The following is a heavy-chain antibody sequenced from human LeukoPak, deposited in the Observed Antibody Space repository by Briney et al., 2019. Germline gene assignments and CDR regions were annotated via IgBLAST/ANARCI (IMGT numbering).Heavy chain of an antibody. V-gene: IGHV5-51*01. J-gene: IGHJ3*02. CDR1: GYSFTSYW. D-gene: IGHD2-21*02. CDR3: ATGPVVTAALSLDPDAFDI. Sequence: GESLKISCKGSGYSFTSYWIGWVRQMPGKGLEWMGIIYPGDSDTRYSPSFQDQVTISADKSISTAYLQWSSLKASDTAMYYCATGPVVTAALSLDPDAFDIWGQGTMVTVSS. CDR2: IYPGDSDT.